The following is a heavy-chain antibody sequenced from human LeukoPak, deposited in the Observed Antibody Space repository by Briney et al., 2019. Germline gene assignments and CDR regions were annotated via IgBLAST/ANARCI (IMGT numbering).Heavy chain of an antibody. CDR2: INPSGGST. J-gene: IGHJ4*02. Sequence: GASVKVSCKASGYTFTSYYMHWVRQAPGQGLEWMGIINPSGGSTSYAQKFQGRVTMTEDTSTDTAYMELSSLRSEDTAVYYCATGESMITFGGVIAPSYWGQGTLVTVSS. CDR3: ATGESMITFGGVIAPSY. V-gene: IGHV1-46*01. D-gene: IGHD3-16*02. CDR1: GYTFTSYY.